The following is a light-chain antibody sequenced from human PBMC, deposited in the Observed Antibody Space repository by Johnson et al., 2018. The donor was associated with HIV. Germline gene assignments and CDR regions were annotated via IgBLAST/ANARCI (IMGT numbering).Light chain of an antibody. CDR3: GTWDSSLYVFV. J-gene: IGLJ1*01. CDR2: ENN. V-gene: IGLV1-51*02. Sequence: QSVLTQPPSVSAAPGQKVTIYCSGSSSNVGNNYVSWYQQLPGTAPKLLIYENNKRPSGIPDRFSGSKSGTSATLAITGLQTGDEADYYCGTWDSSLYVFVFGSGTTVTVL. CDR1: SSNVGNNY.